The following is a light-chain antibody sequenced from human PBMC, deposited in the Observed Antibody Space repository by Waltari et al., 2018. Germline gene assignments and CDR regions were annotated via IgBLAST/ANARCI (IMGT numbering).Light chain of an antibody. Sequence: SPGTLSLSPGERATLSCRASQSISRYLAWYQHKPGQAPRLLIYDASSRATGIPDRFSGSGSGTDFSLTISRLEPEDFAVYYCQKYGSLPATFGQGTKVEIK. CDR1: QSISRY. V-gene: IGKV3-20*01. CDR2: DAS. CDR3: QKYGSLPAT. J-gene: IGKJ1*01.